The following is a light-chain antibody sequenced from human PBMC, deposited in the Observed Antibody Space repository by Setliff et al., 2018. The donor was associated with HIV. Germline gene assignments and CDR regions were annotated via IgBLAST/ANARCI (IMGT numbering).Light chain of an antibody. CDR2: EIT. J-gene: IGLJ1*01. V-gene: IGLV2-18*02. Sequence: QSALTQPPSVSGSPGQSVTISCTGTSSDIGTYNSISWYQQTPGTAPKLIIYEITARPSGVPDRFSGSKSGNTASLTISGLQVEDEADYFCCSYAGSAFYVFGIGTKVTVL. CDR3: CSYAGSAFYV. CDR1: SSDIGTYNS.